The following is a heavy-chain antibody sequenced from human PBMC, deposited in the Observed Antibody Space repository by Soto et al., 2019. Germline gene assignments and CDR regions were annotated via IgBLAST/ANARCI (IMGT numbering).Heavy chain of an antibody. Sequence: GGFLRLSCAASGFTFDDYAMHWVRQAPGKGLEWVSGISWNSGSIGYADSVKGRFTISRDNAKNSLYLQMNSLRAEDTALYYCAKDIDSYGYEHAFDYWGQGTLVTVSS. J-gene: IGHJ4*02. D-gene: IGHD5-18*01. V-gene: IGHV3-9*01. CDR1: GFTFDDYA. CDR2: ISWNSGSI. CDR3: AKDIDSYGYEHAFDY.